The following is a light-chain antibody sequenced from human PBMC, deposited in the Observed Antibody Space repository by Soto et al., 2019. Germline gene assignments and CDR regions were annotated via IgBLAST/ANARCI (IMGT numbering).Light chain of an antibody. CDR3: ASWGDSLSAVL. Sequence: QSVLTQPPSASGTPGPRGTISCSGGSSNIGDNPVFWYQQLPGTAPKLLIVNSNERPSGVPDRFSGSKSGTSASLAISGLRSEDEADYYGASWGDSLSAVLFGGGTKLTVL. J-gene: IGLJ3*02. CDR2: NSN. V-gene: IGLV1-47*02. CDR1: SSNIGDNP.